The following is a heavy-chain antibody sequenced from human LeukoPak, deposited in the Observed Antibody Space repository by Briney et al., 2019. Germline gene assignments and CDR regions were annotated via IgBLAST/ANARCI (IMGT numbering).Heavy chain of an antibody. V-gene: IGHV4-34*01. CDR3: ASGTYYDSSGYYCHYFDY. D-gene: IGHD3-22*01. Sequence: SETLSLTCAVYGGSFSGSYWSWIRQPPGKGLEWIGEINHSGRTNYNPSLKSPVTISVDTSKNLFSLKLSPVTAADTAMYYCASGTYYDSSGYYCHYFDYWGQGTLVTVSS. J-gene: IGHJ4*02. CDR1: GGSFSGSY. CDR2: INHSGRT.